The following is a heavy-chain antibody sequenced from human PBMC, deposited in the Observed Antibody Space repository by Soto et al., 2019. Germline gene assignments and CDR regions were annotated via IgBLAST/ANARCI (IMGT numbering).Heavy chain of an antibody. Sequence: QVQLVQSGADEKKPGASVKVSCKASGYTFTSYAMHWVRQAPGQRLEGMGWINAGNGNTKYSQKFQGRVTITRDTSASTADMELSSLRSEDTAVYYCARGTGPWGQGTLVTGSS. V-gene: IGHV1-3*05. CDR3: ARGTGP. J-gene: IGHJ5*02. CDR1: GYTFTSYA. CDR2: INAGNGNT. D-gene: IGHD4-17*01.